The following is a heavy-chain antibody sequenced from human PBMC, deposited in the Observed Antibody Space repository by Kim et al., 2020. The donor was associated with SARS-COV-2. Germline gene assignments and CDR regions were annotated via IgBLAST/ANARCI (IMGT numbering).Heavy chain of an antibody. Sequence: SETLSLTCTVSGGSISNYQWNWFRQPPGKGLEWVGYIFNSGSTNYNSSLKSRVTISLDTANNQFSLNVTSVTAADTAVYYCARGLVVREYHSGLDVWGQGATGTVSS. CDR2: IFNSGST. V-gene: IGHV4-59*01. D-gene: IGHD2-2*01. J-gene: IGHJ6*02. CDR1: GGSISNYQ. CDR3: ARGLVVREYHSGLDV.